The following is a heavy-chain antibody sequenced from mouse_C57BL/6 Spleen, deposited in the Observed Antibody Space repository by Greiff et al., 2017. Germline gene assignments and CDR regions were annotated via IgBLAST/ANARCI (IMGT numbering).Heavy chain of an antibody. J-gene: IGHJ3*01. V-gene: IGHV3-6*01. CDR3: ARNYYGSEFAY. CDR2: ISYDGSN. CDR1: GYSITSGYY. Sequence: VQLQQSGPGLVKPSQSLSLTCSVTGYSITSGYYWNWIRKFPGNKLEWMRYISYDGSNNYNPTLKNRISITRDTSKNQFFLKLNSVTTEDTATYYCARNYYGSEFAYWGQGTLVTVSA. D-gene: IGHD1-1*01.